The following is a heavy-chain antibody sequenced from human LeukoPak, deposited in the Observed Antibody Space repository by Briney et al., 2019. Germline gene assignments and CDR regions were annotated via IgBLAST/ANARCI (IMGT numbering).Heavy chain of an antibody. CDR2: IFSGDSDT. V-gene: IGHV5-51*01. D-gene: IGHD3-22*01. CDR3: ARRLGYYYDSSGYQSADAFDI. CDR1: GCRFTSYW. Sequence: GGALETYLHGSGCRFTSYWIGWVRPMPGKGLGWMGIIFSGDSDTRYSPSFQGQVTISADKSISTAYLQWSSLKASDTAMYYCARRLGYYYDSSGYQSADAFDIWGQGTMVTVSS. J-gene: IGHJ3*02.